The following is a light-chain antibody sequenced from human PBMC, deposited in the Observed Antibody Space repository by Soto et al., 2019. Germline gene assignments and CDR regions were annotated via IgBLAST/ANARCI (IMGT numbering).Light chain of an antibody. CDR2: EAS. Sequence: ELVMSQSPATLSVSPGERVTLSCRASQNIRKNLAWYQQKPGQAPSLLIYEASTRASGVPVRFSGSGAGTEFTLTISSLQSEDFGVYYCHQYNSWLWTFGQGTKVDIK. J-gene: IGKJ1*01. V-gene: IGKV3-15*01. CDR1: QNIRKN. CDR3: HQYNSWLWT.